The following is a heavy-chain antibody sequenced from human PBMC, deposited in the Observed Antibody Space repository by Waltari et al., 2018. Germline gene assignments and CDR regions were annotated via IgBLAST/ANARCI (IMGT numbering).Heavy chain of an antibody. CDR3: ARDPRYCSSTSCHDY. J-gene: IGHJ4*02. V-gene: IGHV3-21*01. D-gene: IGHD2-2*01. CDR2: ISSSSIYI. Sequence: EVQLVESGGGLVKPGGSLRLSCAASGFTFSSYSMNWVRQAPGKGLEWVSSISSSSIYIYYADSVKGRFTISRDNAKNSLYLQMNSLRAEDTSVYYCARDPRYCSSTSCHDYWGQGTLVTVSS. CDR1: GFTFSSYS.